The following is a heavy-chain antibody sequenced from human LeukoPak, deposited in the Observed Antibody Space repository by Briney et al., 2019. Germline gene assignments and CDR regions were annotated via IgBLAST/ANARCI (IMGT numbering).Heavy chain of an antibody. CDR2: ISGSGGST. V-gene: IGHV3-23*01. D-gene: IGHD6-13*01. J-gene: IGHJ6*02. Sequence: PGRPLRLSCAASGFTFSSYAMHWVRQAPGKGLEWVSAISGSGGSTYYADSVKGRFTISRDNSKNTLYLQMNSLRAEDTAVYYCAGGIAAAGPPPFYYYGMDVWGQGTTVTVSS. CDR1: GFTFSSYA. CDR3: AGGIAAAGPPPFYYYGMDV.